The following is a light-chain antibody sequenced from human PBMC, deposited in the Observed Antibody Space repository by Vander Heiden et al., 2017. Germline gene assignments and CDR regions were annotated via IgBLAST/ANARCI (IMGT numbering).Light chain of an antibody. CDR2: SNS. CDR1: SSNIGAGYA. V-gene: IGLV1-40*01. Sequence: HSVLTQPPSVSWAPGQRVTIPCTGSSSNIGAGYAVHWYQQRPGTAPKLLMYSNSNRPSGVPDRFSGSKSGTSASLAITGLQAEDEADYYGQSYDSSLSVLFGGGTKLTVL. CDR3: QSYDSSLSVL. J-gene: IGLJ3*02.